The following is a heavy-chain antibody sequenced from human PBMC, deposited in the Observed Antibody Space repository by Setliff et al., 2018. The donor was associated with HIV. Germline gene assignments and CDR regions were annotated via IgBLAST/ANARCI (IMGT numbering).Heavy chain of an antibody. V-gene: IGHV4-4*09. CDR1: GGSIGSYY. CDR3: ARAYFGSGIYY. Sequence: SETLSLTCTVSGGSIGSYYWSWIRQHPGKGLEWLGHIYSSGSTNYNPSRKSLLTISVDTSKNQFSLKLYSVTAVDTAVYYCARAYFGSGIYYWGQGTLVTVSS. CDR2: IYSSGST. D-gene: IGHD3-10*01. J-gene: IGHJ4*02.